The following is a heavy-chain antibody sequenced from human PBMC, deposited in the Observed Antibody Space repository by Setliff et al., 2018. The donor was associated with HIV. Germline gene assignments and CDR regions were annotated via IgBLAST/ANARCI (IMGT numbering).Heavy chain of an antibody. CDR1: GYTFTSYY. CDR3: ARDIGPKSSYYYYGMDV. J-gene: IGHJ6*02. D-gene: IGHD1-26*01. Sequence: ASVKVSCKTSGYTFTSYYMHWVRQAPGQGLEWMGMVYPSDGSTSYAQKFQGRVTMTRDTSTSTIYMELSSLRSEDTAVYYCARDIGPKSSYYYYGMDVWGQGTTVTVSS. CDR2: VYPSDGST. V-gene: IGHV1-46*01.